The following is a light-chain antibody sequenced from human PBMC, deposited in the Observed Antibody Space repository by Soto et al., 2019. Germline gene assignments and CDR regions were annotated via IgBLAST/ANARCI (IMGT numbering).Light chain of an antibody. CDR3: QQYGSSST. Sequence: DIVVMQSPVTLSLSPGERATPSCRASQSVRNSYLAWYQQKPGQAPRLLIYGASSRATGIPDRFSGSGSGTDFTLTISRLEPEDFAVYYCQQYGSSSTFGQGTKVDIK. CDR1: QSVRNSY. J-gene: IGKJ1*01. CDR2: GAS. V-gene: IGKV3-20*01.